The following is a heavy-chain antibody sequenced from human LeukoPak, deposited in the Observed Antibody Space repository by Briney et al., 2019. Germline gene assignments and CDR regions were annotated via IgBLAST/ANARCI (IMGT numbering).Heavy chain of an antibody. V-gene: IGHV3-53*01. Sequence: PGGSLRLSCEASGFTVTGTHMSWVRQAPGKGLEWVSAIYTGGTTYYSDSVEGRFTISRDGSKNILYLQMDSLRVEDTAVYYCARDQATSGGGLDSWGQGTLVTVSS. J-gene: IGHJ4*02. CDR1: GFTVTGTH. CDR2: IYTGGTT. CDR3: ARDQATSGGGLDS. D-gene: IGHD3-16*01.